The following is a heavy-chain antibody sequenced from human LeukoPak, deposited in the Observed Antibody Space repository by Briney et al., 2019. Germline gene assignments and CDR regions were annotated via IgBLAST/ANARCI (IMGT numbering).Heavy chain of an antibody. V-gene: IGHV4-39*07. CDR1: GGSTSSSSYY. D-gene: IGHD6-13*01. J-gene: IGHJ5*02. CDR2: IYYSGST. Sequence: SETLSLTCTVSGGSTSSSSYYWGWIRQPPGKGLEWIGSIYYSGSTYYNPSLKSRVTISVDTSKNQFSLKLSSVTAADTAVYYCARGPYSSSWYLAWFDPWGQGTLVTVSS. CDR3: ARGPYSSSWYLAWFDP.